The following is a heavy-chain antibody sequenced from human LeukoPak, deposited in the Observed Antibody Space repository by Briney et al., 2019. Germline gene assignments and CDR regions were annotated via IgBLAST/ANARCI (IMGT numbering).Heavy chain of an antibody. CDR3: AKDHYWSIDY. CDR2: IEGDGIST. D-gene: IGHD3-3*01. J-gene: IGHJ4*02. CDR1: GFDFSSNW. Sequence: GGSLRLSCAASGFDFSSNWMHWVRHAPGQGLVWVSRIEGDGISTNYADSVKGRFTISRDIAKNTLYLQMNSLRAEDTGVYYCAKDHYWSIDYWGRGTLVTVSS. V-gene: IGHV3-74*01.